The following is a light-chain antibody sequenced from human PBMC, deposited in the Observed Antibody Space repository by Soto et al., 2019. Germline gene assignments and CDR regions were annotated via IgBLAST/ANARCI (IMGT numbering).Light chain of an antibody. CDR1: HTIMTY. J-gene: IGKJ1*01. CDR3: QQSYNSPQT. CDR2: PAS. Sequence: DIQMTQSPSSLSDSVGDEVTITCRASHTIMTYLNWYQLKPGKPPRLLIYPASSLQSGVPSRFSGSGSGTDFTLTINSLQPEDFATYSCQQSYNSPQTFGQGTKVEIK. V-gene: IGKV1-39*01.